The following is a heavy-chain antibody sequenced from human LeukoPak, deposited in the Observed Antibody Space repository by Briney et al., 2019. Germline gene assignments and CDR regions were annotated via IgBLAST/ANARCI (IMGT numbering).Heavy chain of an antibody. CDR2: IYYSGST. CDR3: ARDIPDPIIVVVPAGWFDP. CDR1: GGSISSSSYY. V-gene: IGHV4-39*02. J-gene: IGHJ5*02. Sequence: SETLSLTCTVSGGSISSSSYYWGWIRQPPGKGLEWIRSIYYSGSTYYNPSLKSRVTISVDTSKNQFSLKLSSVTAADTAVYYCARDIPDPIIVVVPAGWFDPWGQGTLVTVSS. D-gene: IGHD2-2*01.